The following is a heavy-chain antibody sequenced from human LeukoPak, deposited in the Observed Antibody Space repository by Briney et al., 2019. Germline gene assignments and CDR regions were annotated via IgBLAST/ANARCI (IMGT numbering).Heavy chain of an antibody. CDR3: ARDLSTRRYCSGGSCYSDGSFFDY. V-gene: IGHV3-7*01. D-gene: IGHD2-15*01. J-gene: IGHJ4*02. Sequence: PGGSLRLSCAASGVTFRTYLTSWVRHAPGERLEWVANIKQDGSETYSVDSVKSRFTISRDNGKSSLYLQMNSLRAEDTAVYYCARDLSTRRYCSGGSCYSDGSFFDYWGQGTLVTVSS. CDR1: GVTFRTYL. CDR2: IKQDGSET.